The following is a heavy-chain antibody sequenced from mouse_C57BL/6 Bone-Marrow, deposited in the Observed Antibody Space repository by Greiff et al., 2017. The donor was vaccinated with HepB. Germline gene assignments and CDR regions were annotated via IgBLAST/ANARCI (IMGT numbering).Heavy chain of an antibody. CDR3: AIGFEYYGSSVYAMDY. J-gene: IGHJ4*01. D-gene: IGHD1-1*01. CDR1: GYTFTSYW. CDR2: IHPNSGST. Sequence: VQLQQPGAELVKPGASVKLSCKASGYTFTSYWMHWVKQRPGQGLEWIGMIHPNSGSTNYNEKFKSKATLTVDKSSSTANMQLSSLTSEDSAVYYCAIGFEYYGSSVYAMDYWGQGTSVTVSS. V-gene: IGHV1-64*01.